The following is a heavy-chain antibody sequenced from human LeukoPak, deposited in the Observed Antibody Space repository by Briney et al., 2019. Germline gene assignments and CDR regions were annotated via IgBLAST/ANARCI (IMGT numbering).Heavy chain of an antibody. CDR1: RFTFSNYW. CDR2: IKEDGSEK. CDR3: ARDYGVAGLFDP. D-gene: IGHD6-19*01. J-gene: IGHJ5*02. V-gene: IGHV3-7*01. Sequence: PGGSLRLSCTASRFTFSNYWVSWVRQAPGKGLEWVANIKEDGSEKYYADSVKGRFTISRDNAKNSLYLQMNSLRAEDTAVYYCARDYGVAGLFDPWGQGTLVTVSS.